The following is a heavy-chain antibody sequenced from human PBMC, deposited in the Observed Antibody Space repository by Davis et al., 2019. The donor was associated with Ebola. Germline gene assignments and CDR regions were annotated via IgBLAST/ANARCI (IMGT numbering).Heavy chain of an antibody. V-gene: IGHV3-30*18. D-gene: IGHD5-24*01. CDR3: AKDGAYTIPGWPAT. J-gene: IGHJ4*02. CDR2: ISYDGSNK. CDR1: GFTFSSYG. Sequence: SLKISCAASGFTFSSYGMHWVRQAPGKGLEWVAVISYDGSNKYYADSVKGRFTISRDNSKNTLYLQMNSLRAEDTAVYYCAKDGAYTIPGWPATWGQGTLVTVSS.